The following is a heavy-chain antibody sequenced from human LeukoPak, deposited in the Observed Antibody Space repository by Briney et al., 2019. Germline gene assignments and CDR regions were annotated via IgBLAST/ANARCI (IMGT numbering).Heavy chain of an antibody. V-gene: IGHV3-48*03. D-gene: IGHD6-19*01. J-gene: IGHJ4*02. CDR2: ISPSGSTK. CDR3: TKLAVASADS. CDR1: GFTFSDYD. Sequence: GGSLRLSCSASGFTFSDYDMNRGRQAPGKGLEWVSNISPSGSTKYYADSVKGRFTVSRDNAKNSLYLQMNSLRAGDTGVYYCTKLAVASADSWGQGTLVTVSS.